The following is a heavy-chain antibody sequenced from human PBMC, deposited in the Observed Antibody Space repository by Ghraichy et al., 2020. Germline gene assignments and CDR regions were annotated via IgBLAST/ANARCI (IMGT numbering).Heavy chain of an antibody. D-gene: IGHD2-2*01. CDR2: IYYRGST. CDR3: ARVAAEGYCSSTSCFYWYFAL. Sequence: SETLSLTCTVSGGSISSYYWSWIRQPPGKGLEWIGYIYYRGSTNYNPSLKSRVTISVDTSKNQFSLKLSSVTAADTAVYYCARVAAEGYCSSTSCFYWYFALWGRGTLVTVSS. V-gene: IGHV4-59*01. J-gene: IGHJ2*01. CDR1: GGSISSYY.